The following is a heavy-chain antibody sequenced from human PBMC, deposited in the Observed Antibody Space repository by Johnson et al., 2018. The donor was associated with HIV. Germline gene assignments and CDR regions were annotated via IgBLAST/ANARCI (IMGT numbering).Heavy chain of an antibody. D-gene: IGHD4-17*01. V-gene: IGHV3-30*03. J-gene: IGHJ3*02. Sequence: QVQLVESGGRVVQPGRSLRLSCAATGFTFSSFGMHWVRQDPGKGLEWVALISYDGSNKYYADFVKGRFTISRDNSKNTLYLQMSSLRVYDTAVYFCARDWDYAHAFDIWGQGTMVTVSS. CDR3: ARDWDYAHAFDI. CDR1: GFTFSSFG. CDR2: ISYDGSNK.